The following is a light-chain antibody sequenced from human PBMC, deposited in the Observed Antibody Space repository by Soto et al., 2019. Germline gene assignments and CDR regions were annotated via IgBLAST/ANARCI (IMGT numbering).Light chain of an antibody. V-gene: IGKV3-20*01. Sequence: ESGLTQSPGTLSLSPGERATLSCRASQSVSSNYLAWYQQKPGQAPRLLISGASTRATGIPDRFSGSGSGTDFTLTISGLEPEDFALYYRQQYGTSPITFGQGTRLEIK. CDR3: QQYGTSPIT. CDR1: QSVSSNY. CDR2: GAS. J-gene: IGKJ5*01.